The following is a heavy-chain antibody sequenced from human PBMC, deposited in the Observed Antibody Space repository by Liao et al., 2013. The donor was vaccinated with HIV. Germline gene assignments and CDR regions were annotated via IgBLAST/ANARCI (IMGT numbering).Heavy chain of an antibody. CDR1: DDSISAYY. CDR2: IYISGST. Sequence: QVQVQESGPGLVRPSETLSLTCTVSDDSISAYYCNWIRQSAGKGLEWVGRIYISGSTNYNPSLKSRVTMSVDTSKRQFSLNLSSVTAADTAVYYCARGPSFWSGPGFWGQGTLVTVSS. D-gene: IGHD3-3*01. CDR3: ARGPSFWSGPGF. J-gene: IGHJ4*02. V-gene: IGHV4-4*07.